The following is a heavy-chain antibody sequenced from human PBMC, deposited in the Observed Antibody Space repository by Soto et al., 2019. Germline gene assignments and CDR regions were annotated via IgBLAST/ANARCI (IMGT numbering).Heavy chain of an antibody. V-gene: IGHV3-23*01. J-gene: IGHJ6*02. D-gene: IGHD2-21*02. CDR3: AKGIVVVTTIKRNFFSGMDV. CDR2: ISRIGSST. Sequence: PGGSLRLSCAASGFTFSSYAMSWVRQAPGKGLEWVSAISRIGSSTYYADSVKGRFTISRDNSKNTLYLQMNSLRAEDTAVYYCAKGIVVVTTIKRNFFSGMDVWGQGTTVTVSS. CDR1: GFTFSSYA.